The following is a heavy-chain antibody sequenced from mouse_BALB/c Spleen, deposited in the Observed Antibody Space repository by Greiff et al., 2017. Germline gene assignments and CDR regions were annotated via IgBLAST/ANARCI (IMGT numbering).Heavy chain of an antibody. Sequence: QVQLQQSGAELAKPGASVKMSCKASGYTFTSYWMHWVKQRPGQGLEWIGYINPSTGYTEYNQKFKDKATLTADKSSSTAYMQLSSLTSEDSAVYYCASGKKTVPFAYWGQGTLVTVSA. V-gene: IGHV1-7*01. CDR3: ASGKKTVPFAY. J-gene: IGHJ3*01. CDR1: GYTFTSYW. CDR2: INPSTGYT. D-gene: IGHD4-1*01.